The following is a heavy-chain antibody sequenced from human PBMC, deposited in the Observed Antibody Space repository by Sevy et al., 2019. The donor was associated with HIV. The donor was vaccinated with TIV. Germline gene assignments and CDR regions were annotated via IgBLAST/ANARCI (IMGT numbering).Heavy chain of an antibody. J-gene: IGHJ6*02. V-gene: IGHV5-51*01. D-gene: IGHD2-2*01. CDR3: ARLSCSSTSCPKLPYYYYYGMDV. CDR2: IYPGDSDT. CDR1: GYSFTSYW. Sequence: GESLKISCKGSGYSFTSYWIGWVRQMPGKGLEWMGIIYPGDSDTRYSPSFQGQVTISADKPISTAYLQWSSLKASDTAMYYCARLSCSSTSCPKLPYYYYYGMDVWGQGTTVTVSS.